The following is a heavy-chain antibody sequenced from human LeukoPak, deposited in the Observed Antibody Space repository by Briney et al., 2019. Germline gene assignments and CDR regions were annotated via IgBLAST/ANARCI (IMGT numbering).Heavy chain of an antibody. CDR1: GFTFSSSA. V-gene: IGHV3-23*01. D-gene: IGHD6-19*01. J-gene: IGHJ4*02. CDR3: AKDLGIAVAGTDLDY. Sequence: PGGSLRLSCAASGFTFSSSAMSWVRQAPGKGLEWVSAISNNGGYTYYADSVQGRFTISRDNSKSTLCLQMNSLRAEDTAVYYCAKDLGIAVAGTDLDYWGQGTLVTVSS. CDR2: ISNNGGYT.